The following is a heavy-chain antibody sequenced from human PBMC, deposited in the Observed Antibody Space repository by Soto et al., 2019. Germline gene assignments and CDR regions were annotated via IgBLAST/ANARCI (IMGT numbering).Heavy chain of an antibody. V-gene: IGHV3-23*01. D-gene: IGHD5-12*01. Sequence: EVQLLESGGGLVQPGGSLRLSCAASGFTFSSYAMSWVRQAPGKGLEWVSAISGSGGSTYYADSVKGRFTISRDNSKNTMYRQMKSLRAEDRAVYYCAKARVYSGYARTFDYWGQGTLVTVSS. CDR1: GFTFSSYA. CDR2: ISGSGGST. CDR3: AKARVYSGYARTFDY. J-gene: IGHJ4*02.